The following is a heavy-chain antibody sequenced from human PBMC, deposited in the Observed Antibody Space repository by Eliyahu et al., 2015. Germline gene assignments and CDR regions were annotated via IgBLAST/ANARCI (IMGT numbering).Heavy chain of an antibody. CDR3: AKVRTGVTGAFDI. V-gene: IGHV3-23*04. CDR2: ISGSGGGT. J-gene: IGHJ3*02. CDR1: GFTFSSYA. D-gene: IGHD1-14*01. Sequence: EVQLVESGGGLVQPGGSLRLSCAASGFTFSSYAMSWVRQAPGKGLEWVSVISGSGGGTYYADSVKGRFTISRDNSKNTLYLQMNSLRAEDTAVYYCAKVRTGVTGAFDIWGQGTMVTVSS.